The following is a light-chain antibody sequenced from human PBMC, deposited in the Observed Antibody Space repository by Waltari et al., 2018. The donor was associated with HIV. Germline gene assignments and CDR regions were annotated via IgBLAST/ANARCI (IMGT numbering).Light chain of an antibody. CDR3: QQYDNLPGS. Sequence: DIQMTQSPSSLSASVGDRGTITCQASQDISNYLNWYQQKPGKAPTLLIYDASNLETGVPSRFSGSGSGTDFTFTISSLQPEDIATYYCQQYDNLPGSFGPGTKVDIK. CDR2: DAS. J-gene: IGKJ3*01. CDR1: QDISNY. V-gene: IGKV1-33*01.